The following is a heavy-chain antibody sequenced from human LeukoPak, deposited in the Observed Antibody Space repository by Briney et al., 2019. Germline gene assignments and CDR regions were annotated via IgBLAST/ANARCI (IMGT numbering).Heavy chain of an antibody. J-gene: IGHJ4*02. CDR1: GGSFSGYY. CDR3: ASAYYDSSGYYYTDY. CDR2: INHSGST. D-gene: IGHD3-22*01. Sequence: SETLSLTCAVYGGSFSGYYWSWIRQPPGKGLEWIGEINHSGSTNYNPSLKSRITISVDTSKNQFSLKLSSVTAADTAVYYCASAYYDSSGYYYTDYWGQGTLVTVSS. V-gene: IGHV4-34*01.